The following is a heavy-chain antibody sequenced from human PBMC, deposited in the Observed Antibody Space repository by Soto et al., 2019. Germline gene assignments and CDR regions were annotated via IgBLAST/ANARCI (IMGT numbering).Heavy chain of an antibody. D-gene: IGHD6-19*01. Sequence: EVQLLESGGGLVQPGGSLRISCVGSGFFFSSYTMTWVRQAPGKGLEWVSSFSATSENTYYADSVRGPFTISRDNSNNTLFLQMNSLTAEDTAMYYCAKARDQQWVRLPFDYWGQRILVIVSS. CDR1: GFFFSSYT. CDR2: FSATSENT. V-gene: IGHV3-23*01. J-gene: IGHJ4*02. CDR3: AKARDQQWVRLPFDY.